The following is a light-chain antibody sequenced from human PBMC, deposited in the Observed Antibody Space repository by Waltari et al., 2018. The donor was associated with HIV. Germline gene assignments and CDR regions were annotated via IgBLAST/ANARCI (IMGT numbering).Light chain of an antibody. J-gene: IGLJ1*01. CDR1: ALTKGS. Sequence: SFELTQPPSVSVSPGQTATIACSGNALTKGSPYCYRQRSGQAPEFVLSEDTKRPSVLPERFHGSRSGTTATLIINGAQAEDEGDYYCYSTDSSDSHRGVFGTGTAVYVL. V-gene: IGLV3-10*01. CDR2: EDT. CDR3: YSTDSSDSHRGV.